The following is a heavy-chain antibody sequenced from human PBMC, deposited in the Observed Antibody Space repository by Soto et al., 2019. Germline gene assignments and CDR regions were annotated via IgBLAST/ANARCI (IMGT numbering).Heavy chain of an antibody. CDR2: VSKDGSVK. Sequence: GGSLRLSCEGSGFTFSRHALHWVRQAPGKGLEWVAVVSKDGSVKYWIESVMGRFTLSRDNSKNTVYLEMNSLRPEDTGVYYCVRSRSGAVADSFDLWGQGTLVTVSS. J-gene: IGHJ4*02. CDR1: GFTFSRHA. V-gene: IGHV3-30-3*01. CDR3: VRSRSGAVADSFDL. D-gene: IGHD3-10*01.